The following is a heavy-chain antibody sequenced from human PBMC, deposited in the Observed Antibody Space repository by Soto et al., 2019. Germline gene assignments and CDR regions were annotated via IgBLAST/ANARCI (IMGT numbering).Heavy chain of an antibody. CDR1: GGSLTSYP. D-gene: IGHD3-16*01. V-gene: IGHV1-69*01. J-gene: IGHJ4*02. CDR2: IIPIHGTT. Sequence: QLEQSGAEVRKPGSSVKVSCKPSGGSLTSYPMAWVRQAPGQGFEWMGGIIPIHGTTEYAQKFQGRVTITADESTNIATLELTGLTSADTAFYYCARGWGLVSWGQGTLVTVSS. CDR3: ARGWGLVS.